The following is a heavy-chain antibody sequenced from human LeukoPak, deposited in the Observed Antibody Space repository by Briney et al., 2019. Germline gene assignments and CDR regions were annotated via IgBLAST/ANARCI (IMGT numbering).Heavy chain of an antibody. V-gene: IGHV3-74*01. CDR1: GFIFSKHW. J-gene: IGHJ4*02. CDR3: ARESAGSYWG. Sequence: GGSLTLSCVASGFIFSKHWMHWVRQAPGKGLVWVSRLNLDGSTTSYADSVKGRFTISRDNAKNTLYLQMNSLRVDDTGVYYCARESAGSYWGWGQGTLVSVSS. CDR2: LNLDGSTT. D-gene: IGHD1-26*01.